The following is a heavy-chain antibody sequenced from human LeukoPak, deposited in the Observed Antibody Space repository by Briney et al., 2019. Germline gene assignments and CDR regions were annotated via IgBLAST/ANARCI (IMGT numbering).Heavy chain of an antibody. CDR3: ASWELSLKGFDY. CDR2: FDPEDGET. J-gene: IGHJ4*02. CDR1: GYTLTELS. Sequence: GASVKVSCKVSGYTLTELSMHWVRQAPGKGLEWMGGFDPEDGETIYAQKFQGRVTMTEDTSTDTAYMELSSLRSEDTAVHYCASWELSLKGFDYWGQGTLVTVSS. V-gene: IGHV1-24*01. D-gene: IGHD1-26*01.